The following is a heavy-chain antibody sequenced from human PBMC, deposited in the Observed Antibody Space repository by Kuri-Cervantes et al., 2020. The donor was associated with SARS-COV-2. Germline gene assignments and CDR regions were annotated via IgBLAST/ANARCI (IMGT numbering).Heavy chain of an antibody. CDR3: RYSGWSGPYYYYMDV. Sequence: GSLRLSCTFSGDSISSSSYYWGWIRQPPGKGLEWIGSIYYSGSTYYNPSLKSRVTISVDTSKNQFSLKLSSVTAADTAVYYCRYSGWSGPYYYYMDVWGKGTTVTVSS. J-gene: IGHJ6*03. V-gene: IGHV4-39*01. D-gene: IGHD3-3*01. CDR2: IYYSGST. CDR1: GDSISSSSYY.